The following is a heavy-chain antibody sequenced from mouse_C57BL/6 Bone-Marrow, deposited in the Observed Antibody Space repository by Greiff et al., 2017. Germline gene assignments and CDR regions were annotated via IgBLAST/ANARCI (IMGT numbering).Heavy chain of an antibody. D-gene: IGHD1-1*01. CDR3: ARRGPLYGSSPYWYFDV. V-gene: IGHV2-9-1*01. Sequence: QVQLQQSGPGLVAPSQSLSITCTVSGFSLTSYAISWVRQPPGKGLEWLGVIWTGGGTNYNSALKSRLSISKDNSKSQVFLKMNSLQTDDTARYYCARRGPLYGSSPYWYFDVWGTGTTVTVSS. CDR1: GFSLTSYA. CDR2: IWTGGGT. J-gene: IGHJ1*03.